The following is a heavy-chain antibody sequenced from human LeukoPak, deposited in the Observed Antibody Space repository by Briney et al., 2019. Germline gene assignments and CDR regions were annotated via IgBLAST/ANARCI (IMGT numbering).Heavy chain of an antibody. CDR3: ARVQDGYNQRYYYYYMDV. CDR1: GFTLSSYA. Sequence: PGGSLRLSCAASGFTLSSYAMHWVRQAPGKGLEWVADISYDGSNKYYAYSVKGRFTISRDNSKNTLHLQMNSLRAEDTAVYYCARVQDGYNQRYYYYYMDVWGKGTTVTVSS. V-gene: IGHV3-30*04. CDR2: ISYDGSNK. D-gene: IGHD5-24*01. J-gene: IGHJ6*03.